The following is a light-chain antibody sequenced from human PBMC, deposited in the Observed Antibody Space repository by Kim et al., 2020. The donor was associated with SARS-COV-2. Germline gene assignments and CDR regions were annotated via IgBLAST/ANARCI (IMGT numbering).Light chain of an antibody. V-gene: IGLV3-25*03. CDR1: ALPNQY. CDR2: EDT. CDR3: QSSDSSDTFWV. Sequence: SYELTQPHSVSVSPGQTARITCSGDALPNQYAYWFQQKPGQAPVLVIYEDTERPSGIPERFSGSTSGTTVTLTISGVQAEDEADYYCQSSDSSDTFWVFGGGTQLTVL. J-gene: IGLJ3*02.